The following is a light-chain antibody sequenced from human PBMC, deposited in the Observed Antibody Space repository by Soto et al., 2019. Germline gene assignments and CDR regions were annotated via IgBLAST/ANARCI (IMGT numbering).Light chain of an antibody. CDR3: QQYNSYSRT. J-gene: IGKJ1*01. CDR2: KAS. V-gene: IGKV1-5*03. Sequence: DIQMNQSPSALSASVGDRVTIPCRASQSIITSLAWYQQKPGKAPKLLIYKASSLQSGVPSRFSGSGSGTEFTLTISSLQPDDFATYYCQQYNSYSRTFGQGTKVDI. CDR1: QSIITS.